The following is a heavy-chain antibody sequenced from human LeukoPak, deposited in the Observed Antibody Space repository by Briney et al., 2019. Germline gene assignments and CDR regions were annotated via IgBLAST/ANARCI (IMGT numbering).Heavy chain of an antibody. Sequence: GGSLRLSCAASGFTFTSYGMGWVRQAPGKGLEWVSIISGGGSTTYYADSVKGRFTISRDNSKDTLYLQMNGLRVEDAALYYCAKGGIVGTKMTDYWGQGTLVTVSS. V-gene: IGHV3-23*01. J-gene: IGHJ4*02. CDR3: AKGGIVGTKMTDY. CDR1: GFTFTSYG. CDR2: ISGGGSTT. D-gene: IGHD1-26*01.